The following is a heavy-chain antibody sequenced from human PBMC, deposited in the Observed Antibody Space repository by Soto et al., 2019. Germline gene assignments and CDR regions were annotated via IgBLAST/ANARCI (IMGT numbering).Heavy chain of an antibody. V-gene: IGHV1-8*01. CDR3: ANGTRTHDS. D-gene: IGHD1-1*01. CDR2: MNPNSGNT. CDR1: GYTFTSYD. Sequence: QVQLVQSGAEVKKPGASVKVSCKASGYTFTSYDINWVRQATGQGLEWMGWMNPNSGNTGYAQKFQGRVTMTRNTSISTSYMELTSLTSEDAALYFCANGTRTHDSWGQGTLVTVSS. J-gene: IGHJ4*02.